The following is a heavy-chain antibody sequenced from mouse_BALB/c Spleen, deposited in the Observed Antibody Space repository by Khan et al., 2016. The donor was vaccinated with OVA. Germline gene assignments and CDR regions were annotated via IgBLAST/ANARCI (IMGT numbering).Heavy chain of an antibody. CDR1: GYSITSDYA. Sequence: VQLKESGPGLVKPSQSLSLTCTVTGYSITSDYAWNWIRQFPGNKLEWMGYISYSGSTNYNPSLKSRISITRDTSKTQFVLQLNSVTTEDTATYYCARTARMKYWGQGTTLTVSS. CDR2: ISYSGST. J-gene: IGHJ2*01. D-gene: IGHD1-2*01. V-gene: IGHV3-2*02. CDR3: ARTARMKY.